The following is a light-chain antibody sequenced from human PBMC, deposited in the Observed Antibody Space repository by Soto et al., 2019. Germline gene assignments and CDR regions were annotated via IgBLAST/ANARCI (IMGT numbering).Light chain of an antibody. J-gene: IGKJ2*01. V-gene: IGKV1-6*01. Sequence: AIQMTQFPPSLSASVGDRFIITCRASQDIRVDVGWLQQRPGHAPNLLIYAASTLHTGVPSTFTGSGSGTDFTLTINDLQPEDVATYFCLQDYDSQYTLGQGTKVDIK. CDR3: LQDYDSQYT. CDR2: AAS. CDR1: QDIRVD.